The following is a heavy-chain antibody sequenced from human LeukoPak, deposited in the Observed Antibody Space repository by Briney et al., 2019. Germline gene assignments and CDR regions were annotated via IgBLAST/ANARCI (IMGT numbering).Heavy chain of an antibody. J-gene: IGHJ4*02. V-gene: IGHV3-23*01. CDR3: AKDLVRGVDLFDY. Sequence: PGASLRLSCAASGFTFSSYAMSWVRRAPGKGLEWVSAISGSGGSTYYADSVRGRFTISRDNSKNTLYLQMNSLRAEDTAVYYCAKDLVRGVDLFDYWGQGTLVTVSS. CDR2: ISGSGGST. CDR1: GFTFSSYA. D-gene: IGHD3-10*01.